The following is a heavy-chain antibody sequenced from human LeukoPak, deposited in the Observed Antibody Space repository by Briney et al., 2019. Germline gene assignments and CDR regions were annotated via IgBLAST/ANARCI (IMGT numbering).Heavy chain of an antibody. CDR2: IYYSGST. V-gene: IGHV4-59*01. J-gene: IGHJ4*02. CDR1: GGSISSYY. D-gene: IGHD3-22*01. CDR3: ARTNAYYYDSSGYPLFDY. Sequence: SETLSLTCTVSGGSISSYYWSWIRQPPGKGLEWIGYIYYSGSTNYSPSLKSRVTISVDTSKNQFSLKLSSVTAADTAVYYCARTNAYYYDSSGYPLFDYWGQGTLVTVSS.